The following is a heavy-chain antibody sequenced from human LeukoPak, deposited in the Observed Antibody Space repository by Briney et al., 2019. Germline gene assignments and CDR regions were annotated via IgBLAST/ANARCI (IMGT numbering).Heavy chain of an antibody. CDR3: ARDLEWSRRKQRLTPAAFDI. CDR1: GFTFSSYW. J-gene: IGHJ3*02. V-gene: IGHV3-74*01. CDR2: INSDGSST. Sequence: GGSLRLSCAASGFTFSSYWMHWVRQAPGKGLVWVSRINSDGSSTSYADSVKGRFTISRDNAKNTLYLQMNSLRAEDTAVYYCARDLEWSRRKQRLTPAAFDIWGQGTMVTVSS. D-gene: IGHD3-3*01.